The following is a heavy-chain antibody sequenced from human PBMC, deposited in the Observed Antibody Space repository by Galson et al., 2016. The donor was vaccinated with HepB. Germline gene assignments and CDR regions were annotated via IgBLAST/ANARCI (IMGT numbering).Heavy chain of an antibody. CDR1: GFTFSSYY. CDR2: INRDESST. J-gene: IGHJ6*02. V-gene: IGHV3-74*01. CDR3: ARDPSYYSGMDV. Sequence: SLRLSCAASGFTFSSYYMHWVRRAPGKGLVWVSRINRDESSTGYADYVKGRFTISRDNAKNTLYLQMNSLRAEDTAVYYCARDPSYYSGMDVWGQGTTVTVSS.